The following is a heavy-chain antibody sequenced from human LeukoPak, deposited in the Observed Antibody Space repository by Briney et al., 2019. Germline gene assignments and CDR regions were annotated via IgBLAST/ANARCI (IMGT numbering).Heavy chain of an antibody. Sequence: SETLSLTCAVYGGSFSGYYWSWIRQPPGKGLEWIGEINHSGSTNYNPSLKSRVTISVDTSKNQFSLKLSSVTAADTAVYYCARGPQDFWSGYFNPYYYYMDVWGKGTTVTVSS. D-gene: IGHD3-3*01. CDR3: ARGPQDFWSGYFNPYYYYMDV. CDR1: GGSFSGYY. J-gene: IGHJ6*03. V-gene: IGHV4-34*01. CDR2: INHSGST.